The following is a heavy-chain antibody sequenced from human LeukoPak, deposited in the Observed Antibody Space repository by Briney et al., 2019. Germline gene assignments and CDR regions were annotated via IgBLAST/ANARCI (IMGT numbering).Heavy chain of an antibody. D-gene: IGHD5-24*01. J-gene: IGHJ4*02. CDR1: GFTVSSNY. CDR3: ARIRDGYNDY. V-gene: IGHV3-53*01. Sequence: PGGSLRLSCAASGFTVSSNYMCWVRQAPGKGLQWVSVIYSGDTTYYADSVKGRFTISRDNSRNTLYLQMNSLIAEDTAVYYCARIRDGYNDYWGQGTLVTVSS. CDR2: IYSGDTT.